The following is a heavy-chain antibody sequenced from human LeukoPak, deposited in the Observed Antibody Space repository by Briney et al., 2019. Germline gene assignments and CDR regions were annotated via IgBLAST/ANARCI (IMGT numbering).Heavy chain of an antibody. Sequence: SETLPLTCAVYGGSFSGYYWSWIRQPPGKGLEWIGEINHSGSTNYNPSLKSRVTISVDTSKNQFSLKLSSVTAADTAVYYCARGRRTAAGTPFGYWGQGTLVTVSS. V-gene: IGHV4-34*01. CDR2: INHSGST. D-gene: IGHD6-13*01. CDR1: GGSFSGYY. CDR3: ARGRRTAAGTPFGY. J-gene: IGHJ4*02.